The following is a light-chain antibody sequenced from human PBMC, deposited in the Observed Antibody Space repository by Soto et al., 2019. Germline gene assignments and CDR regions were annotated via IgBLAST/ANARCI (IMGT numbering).Light chain of an antibody. CDR3: QQSYSTPLT. CDR2: AAS. J-gene: IGKJ4*01. V-gene: IGKV1-39*01. CDR1: QSISSY. Sequence: DIQMTQSPSSLSASVGDRVTITCRASQSISSYLNWYQQKPEKAPKLLIYAASSLQSGVPSRFSGSGSGTDFTLTISCLQPEDFATYYCQQSYSTPLTFGGGTKVEIK.